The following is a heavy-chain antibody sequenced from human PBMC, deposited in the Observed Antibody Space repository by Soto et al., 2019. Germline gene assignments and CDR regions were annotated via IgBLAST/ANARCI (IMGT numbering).Heavy chain of an antibody. CDR2: IYPCDSDT. CDR3: PRLKMVRAPLDV. J-gene: IGHJ6*02. CDR1: GYSFTSYW. V-gene: IGHV5-51*01. D-gene: IGHD3-10*01. Sequence: GESLKISCKGSGYSFTSYWIGWVRQIPGKGLEWMGIIYPCDSDTSYSPSFQGQVTISADKSISTAYLQWSSLKASDTAMYYCPRLKMVRAPLDVWGQGTTVTVSS.